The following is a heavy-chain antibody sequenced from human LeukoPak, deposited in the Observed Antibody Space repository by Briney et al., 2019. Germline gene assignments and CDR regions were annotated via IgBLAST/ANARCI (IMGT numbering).Heavy chain of an antibody. J-gene: IGHJ4*02. D-gene: IGHD1-14*01. CDR1: GFTFSSYS. Sequence: GGSLRLSCAASGFTFSSYSMNWVRQAPGKGLEWVSSISRSSSYMYYADSVKGRFTISKDNAKNSLYLQMNSLRAEDTAVYYCARGRAGYYFDYWGQGTLVTVSS. CDR2: ISRSSSYM. V-gene: IGHV3-21*01. CDR3: ARGRAGYYFDY.